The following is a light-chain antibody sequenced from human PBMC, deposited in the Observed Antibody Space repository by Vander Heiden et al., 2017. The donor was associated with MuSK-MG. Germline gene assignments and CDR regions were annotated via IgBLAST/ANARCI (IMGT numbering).Light chain of an antibody. CDR3: QSYDSSLSAYV. CDR1: NSNIGAGYD. V-gene: IGLV1-40*01. Sequence: QSVLTQPPSVSGAPGQRVTISCTGSNSNIGAGYDVHWYQQVPETAPKLLIYGNNNRPSGVPDRFSGSKSGASASLAITGLQAEDEADYYCQSYDSSLSAYVFGTGAKVTVL. CDR2: GNN. J-gene: IGLJ1*01.